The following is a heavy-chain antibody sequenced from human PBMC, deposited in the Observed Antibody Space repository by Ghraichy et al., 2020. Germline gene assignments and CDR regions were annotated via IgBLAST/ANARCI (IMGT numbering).Heavy chain of an antibody. CDR1: GGTFSSYA. J-gene: IGHJ4*02. CDR3: ARGYPFPNNFDY. Sequence: SVKVSCKASGGTFSSYAISWVRQAPGQGLEWMGGIIPIFGTANYAQKFQGRVTITADESTSTAYMELSSLRSEDTAVYYCARGYPFPNNFDYWGQGTLVTVSS. D-gene: IGHD1-1*01. CDR2: IIPIFGTA. V-gene: IGHV1-69*13.